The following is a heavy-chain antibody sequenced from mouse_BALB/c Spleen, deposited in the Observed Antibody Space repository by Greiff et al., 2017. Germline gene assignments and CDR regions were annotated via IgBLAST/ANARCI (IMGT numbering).Heavy chain of an antibody. CDR2: IDPSDSET. D-gene: IGHD1-1*01. V-gene: IGHV1-69*02. Sequence: QVQLQQPGAELVKPGAPVKLSCKASGYTFTSYWMNWVKQRPGRGLEWIGRIDPSDSETHYNQKFKDKATLTVDKSSSTAYIQLSSLTSEDSAVYYCARGDYGSSYGFDYWGQGTTLTVSS. J-gene: IGHJ2*01. CDR1: GYTFTSYW. CDR3: ARGDYGSSYGFDY.